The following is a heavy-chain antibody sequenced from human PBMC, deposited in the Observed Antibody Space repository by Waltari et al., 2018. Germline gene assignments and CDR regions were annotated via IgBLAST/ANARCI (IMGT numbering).Heavy chain of an antibody. CDR3: ARDRGRGLYLDT. D-gene: IGHD2-15*01. CDR2: VLGSGRT. Sequence: QLQLQESGPGLVKPSGTLSLICAVSGDSMNYWWSWVRQPPGKGLEWIGQVLGSGRTNYNPSFASRVTISLDTSTHQFALKMTSATAADTALCYCARDRGRGLYLDTWGQGILVTVSP. CDR1: GDSMNYW. V-gene: IGHV4-4*02. J-gene: IGHJ4*02.